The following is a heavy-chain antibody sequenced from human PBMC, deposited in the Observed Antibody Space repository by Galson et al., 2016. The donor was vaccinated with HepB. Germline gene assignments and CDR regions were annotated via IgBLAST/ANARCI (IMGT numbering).Heavy chain of an antibody. D-gene: IGHD2-21*01. J-gene: IGHJ4*02. CDR3: ARKGWGSSNLEY. CDR2: INPDSGAT. Sequence: SVKVSCKASGYTFTGYYIHWVRQALGQGLEWMGWINPDSGATNYAQKLQAWVTMTRDTSINTAYMELSSLRSDDTAVYYCARKGWGSSNLEYRGQGTLVTVSS. CDR1: GYTFTGYY. V-gene: IGHV1-2*04.